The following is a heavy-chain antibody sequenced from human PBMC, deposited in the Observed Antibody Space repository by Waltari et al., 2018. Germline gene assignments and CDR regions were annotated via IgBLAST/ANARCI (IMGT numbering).Heavy chain of an antibody. D-gene: IGHD6-13*01. V-gene: IGHV4-34*01. CDR3: ASKRGGYSSSWYAFDI. CDR2: INHSGST. CDR1: GGSFSGYY. Sequence: QVQLQQWGAGLLKPSETLSLTCAVYGGSFSGYYWSWIRQPPGKGLEWIGEINHSGSTNYNPSLKSRVTISVETAKNQFSLKLSSVTAADTAVYYCASKRGGYSSSWYAFDIWGQGTMVTVSS. J-gene: IGHJ3*02.